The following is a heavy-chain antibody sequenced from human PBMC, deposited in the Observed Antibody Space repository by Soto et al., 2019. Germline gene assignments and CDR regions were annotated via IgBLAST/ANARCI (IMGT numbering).Heavy chain of an antibody. CDR2: IIPIFGSA. CDR1: GGVFSSFG. Sequence: QVQLVQSGAEVKKPGSSVRVSCKSSGGVFSSFGLSWVRQAPGQGLEWMGGIIPIFGSANYAQKFQGRVTITACDSTSTVYMELSSLRSEDTALYYCARGRGNSAVITTFDYWGQGTLVTVSS. D-gene: IGHD3-16*01. V-gene: IGHV1-69*01. CDR3: ARGRGNSAVITTFDY. J-gene: IGHJ4*02.